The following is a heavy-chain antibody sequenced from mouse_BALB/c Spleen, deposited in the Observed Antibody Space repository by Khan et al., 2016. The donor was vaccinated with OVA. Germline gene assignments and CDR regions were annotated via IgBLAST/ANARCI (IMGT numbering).Heavy chain of an antibody. D-gene: IGHD1-2*01. CDR1: GYTFTEYT. J-gene: IGHJ1*01. Sequence: EVQLQQSGPELVKPGASVKISCKTSGYTFTEYTIHWVKQSHGKSLEWIGRFNPNNGGAHYNQKFKGKATLTADKSSSTAYMELRSLTSEDSAVYYCARRDYYAYYWYFDVWGAGTTVTVSS. V-gene: IGHV1-18*01. CDR2: FNPNNGGA. CDR3: ARRDYYAYYWYFDV.